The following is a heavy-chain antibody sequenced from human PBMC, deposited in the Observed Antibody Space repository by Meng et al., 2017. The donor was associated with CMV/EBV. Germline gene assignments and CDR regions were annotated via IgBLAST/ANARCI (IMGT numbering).Heavy chain of an antibody. Sequence: ASVKVSCKASGYTFTSYDINWVRQATGQGLEWMGWMNPNSGNTGYAQKFQGRVTITRNTSISTAYMELSSLRSEDTAVYYCARDSITRPWDYYYGMDVWGQGTTVTVSS. CDR2: MNPNSGNT. J-gene: IGHJ6*02. CDR1: GYTFTSYD. D-gene: IGHD2-21*01. V-gene: IGHV1-8*03. CDR3: ARDSITRPWDYYYGMDV.